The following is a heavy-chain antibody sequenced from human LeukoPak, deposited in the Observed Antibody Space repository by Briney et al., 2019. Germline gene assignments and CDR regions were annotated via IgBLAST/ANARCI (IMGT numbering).Heavy chain of an antibody. CDR2: FDPEDGET. CDR1: GYTLTELS. V-gene: IGHV1-24*01. CDR3: ATIPRHYYDSNGYYSFDY. Sequence: GASVKVSCKVSGYTLTELSMHWVRQAPGKGLEWMGGFDPEDGETIYAQKFQGRVTMTEDTSTDTAYMELSSLRSEDTAVYYCATIPRHYYDSNGYYSFDYWGQGTLVTVSS. D-gene: IGHD3-22*01. J-gene: IGHJ4*02.